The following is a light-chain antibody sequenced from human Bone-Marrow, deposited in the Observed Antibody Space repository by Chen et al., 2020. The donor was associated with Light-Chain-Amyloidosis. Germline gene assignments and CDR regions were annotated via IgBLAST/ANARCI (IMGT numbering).Light chain of an antibody. J-gene: IGKJ1*01. CDR3: QQYDSSPRT. V-gene: IGKV3-20*01. Sequence: EIVLTQSPATLSLPPGERATLSCRASQSVSSYLAWYQQKPGQAPRLLIYGASSRATGIPDRFSGSGSGTDFTLTISSLEPEDFAVYYCQQYDSSPRTFGQGTKVAIK. CDR1: QSVSSY. CDR2: GAS.